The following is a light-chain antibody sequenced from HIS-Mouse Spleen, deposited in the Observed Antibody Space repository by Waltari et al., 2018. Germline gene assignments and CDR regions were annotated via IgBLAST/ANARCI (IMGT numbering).Light chain of an antibody. CDR1: ALPKKY. CDR3: YSTDSSGNHRV. J-gene: IGLJ2*01. CDR2: EDS. Sequence: SYELTQPPSVSVSPGQTARITCSGDALPKKYAYGYQQKSGQAPVLVIYEDSQRPSGIPGRFSGSSSGTMATLTISGAQVEDEADYYCYSTDSSGNHRVFGGGTKLTVL. V-gene: IGLV3-10*01.